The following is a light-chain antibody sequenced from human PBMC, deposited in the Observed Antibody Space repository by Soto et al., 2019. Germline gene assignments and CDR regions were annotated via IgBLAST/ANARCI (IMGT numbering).Light chain of an antibody. CDR1: QSVSSSY. CDR3: QQYGSSPLT. J-gene: IGKJ4*01. CDR2: GAS. V-gene: IGKV3-20*01. Sequence: EIALTQSPGTLSLSPGERATLSCRASQSVSSSYLAWYQQKPGQAPRLLIYGASSRATGIPDRFSGSGSGTDFTLTISRLGPEDFAVYYCQQYGSSPLTFGGGTKVDIK.